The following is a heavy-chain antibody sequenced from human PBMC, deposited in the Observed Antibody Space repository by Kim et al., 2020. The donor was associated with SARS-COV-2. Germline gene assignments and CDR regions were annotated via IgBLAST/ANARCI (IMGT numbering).Heavy chain of an antibody. CDR3: ARDRPTDFWSGYYYYYYGMDV. Sequence: SETLSLTCTVSGGSISSGGYYWSWIRQHPGKGLEWIGYIYYSGSTYYNPSLKSRVTISVDTSKNQFSLKLSSVTAADTAVYYCARDRPTDFWSGYYYYYYGMDVWGQGTTVTVSS. J-gene: IGHJ6*02. CDR2: IYYSGST. CDR1: GGSISSGGYY. V-gene: IGHV4-31*03. D-gene: IGHD3-3*01.